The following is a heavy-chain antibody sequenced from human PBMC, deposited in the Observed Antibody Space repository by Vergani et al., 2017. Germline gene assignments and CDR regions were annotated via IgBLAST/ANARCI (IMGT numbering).Heavy chain of an antibody. Sequence: QVLLQQWGAGLLKPSETLSLTCAVYGGSFSGYYWSWIRQPPGKGLEWIGEINHSGSTNYNPSLKSRVTISVDTSNNHFSLRLNSLTAADTAVYYCARRSGIVYDIFSGTQYFFVFWGQGTLVTVSS. CDR2: INHSGST. J-gene: IGHJ4*02. CDR3: ARRSGIVYDIFSGTQYFFVF. CDR1: GGSFSGYY. V-gene: IGHV4-34*01. D-gene: IGHD3-9*01.